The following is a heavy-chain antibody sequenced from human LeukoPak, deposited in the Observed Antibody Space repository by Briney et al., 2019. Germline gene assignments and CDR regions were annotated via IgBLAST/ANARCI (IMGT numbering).Heavy chain of an antibody. V-gene: IGHV3-23*01. D-gene: IGHD2-15*01. CDR3: AKANLGYCSGGSCYSGPPGMDV. CDR2: IRGSGGST. CDR1: GFTLSSYA. J-gene: IGHJ6*02. Sequence: GGSLRLSSAASGFTLSSYAMSWVRQAPGKGLEWVSAIRGSGGSTYYADSVKGRFTISRDNSKNTLYLQMNSLRAEDTAVYYCAKANLGYCSGGSCYSGPPGMDVWGQGTTVTVSS.